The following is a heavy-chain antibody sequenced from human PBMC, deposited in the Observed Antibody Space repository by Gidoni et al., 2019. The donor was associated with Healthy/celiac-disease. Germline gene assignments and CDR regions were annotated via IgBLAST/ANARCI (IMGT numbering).Heavy chain of an antibody. CDR3: AREKDIVVVPAAIEP. J-gene: IGHJ5*02. CDR1: GYTFTSYA. D-gene: IGHD2-2*01. CDR2: INTNTGNP. Sequence: QVPLVQSGSELKTPGASVKVSCKASGYTFTSYAMNWVRQAPGQGLEWLGWINTNTGNPTYAQGFTGRFVFALDTSVSTAYLQISSLKAGDTAVYYCAREKDIVVVPAAIEPWGQGTLVTVSS. V-gene: IGHV7-4-1*02.